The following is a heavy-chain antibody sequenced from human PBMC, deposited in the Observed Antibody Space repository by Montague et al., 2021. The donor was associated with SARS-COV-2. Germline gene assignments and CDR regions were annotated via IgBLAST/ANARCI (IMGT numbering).Heavy chain of an antibody. D-gene: IGHD3-10*01. J-gene: IGHJ4*02. CDR1: GGSFSGYY. V-gene: IGHV4-34*01. Sequence: SETLSLTCAVSGGSFSGYYWSWIRQPPEKGLEWIGEIGQSGRTNNNPSLKSRVIISVDTSKNQFSLKLSSVTAADTAVYYCARRGSLVWGVTVSAVLDYWGQGTLVIVSS. CDR3: ARRGSLVWGVTVSAVLDY. CDR2: IGQSGRT.